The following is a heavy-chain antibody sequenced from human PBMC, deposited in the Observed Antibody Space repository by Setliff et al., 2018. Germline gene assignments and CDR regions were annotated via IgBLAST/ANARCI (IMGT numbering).Heavy chain of an antibody. V-gene: IGHV4-59*08. CDR1: GGSLSTYY. CDR3: ARTGTYRYFDY. D-gene: IGHD1-1*01. CDR2: VYYNGAA. J-gene: IGHJ4*02. Sequence: SETLSLTCTVSGGSLSTYYWSWIRQSPGRGLEYIGYVYYNGAADYSPSLKSRVTLSVDTSKNQFSLKLSSVTAADTAVYYCARTGTYRYFDYWGQGTLVTVSS.